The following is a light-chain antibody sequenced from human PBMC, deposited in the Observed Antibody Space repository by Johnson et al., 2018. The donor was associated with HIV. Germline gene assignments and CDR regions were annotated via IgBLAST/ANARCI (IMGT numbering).Light chain of an antibody. CDR1: SSNIGKNY. CDR2: ENN. J-gene: IGLJ1*01. CDR3: GTWDSSLSAGV. Sequence: QSVLTQPPSVSAAPGQKVTISCSGSSSNIGKNYVSWYQQLPGTAPKVLIYENNKRPSGIPDRFSGSKSGASATLGITGLTTGDEADYYCGTWDSSLSAGVFGTGTTVTVL. V-gene: IGLV1-51*02.